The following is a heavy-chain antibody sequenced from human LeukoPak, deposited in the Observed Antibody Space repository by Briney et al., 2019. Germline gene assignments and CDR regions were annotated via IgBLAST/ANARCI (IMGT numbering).Heavy chain of an antibody. CDR1: GFTFSSYW. D-gene: IGHD4-17*01. J-gene: IGHJ4*02. V-gene: IGHV3-7*02. CDR2: IKQDGSEK. Sequence: PGGSLRLSCAASGFTFSSYWMSWVRQAPEKGLEWVANIKQDGSEKYYVDSVKGRFTIFRDNAKNSLYLQMNSLRAEDTAVYYCASHYGDYSFFDYWGQGTLVTVSS. CDR3: ASHYGDYSFFDY.